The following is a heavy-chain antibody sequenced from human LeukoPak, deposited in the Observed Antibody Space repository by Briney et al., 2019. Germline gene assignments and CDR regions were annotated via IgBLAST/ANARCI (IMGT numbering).Heavy chain of an antibody. CDR1: GITVSSNY. J-gene: IGHJ6*02. CDR2: IYSGGST. V-gene: IGHV3-66*01. CDR3: ARANDYHFYGMDV. Sequence: PGGSLRLSCAASGITVSSNYMSWVRQAPGKGLEWVSVIYSGGSTYYADSVKGRFTISRDNSKNTLYLQMNSLRAEDTAVYYCARANDYHFYGMDVWGQGTTVTVSS.